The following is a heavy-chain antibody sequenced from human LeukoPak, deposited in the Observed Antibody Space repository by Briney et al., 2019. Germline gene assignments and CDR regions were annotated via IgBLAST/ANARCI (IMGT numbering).Heavy chain of an antibody. CDR3: ARVGDSSSVGALDY. CDR2: INSDGSST. Sequence: PGGSLRLSCAASGFTFSSYWMHWVRQAPGKGLVWVSRINSDGSSTSYAASVKGRFTISRDNTKNTLYLQMNSLRAEDTSVYYCARVGDSSSVGALDYWGQGTLVTVSS. D-gene: IGHD6-13*01. J-gene: IGHJ4*02. CDR1: GFTFSSYW. V-gene: IGHV3-74*01.